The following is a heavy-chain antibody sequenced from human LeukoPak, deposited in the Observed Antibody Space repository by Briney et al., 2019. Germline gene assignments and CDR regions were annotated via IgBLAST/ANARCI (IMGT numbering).Heavy chain of an antibody. J-gene: IGHJ3*02. CDR2: INPSGGST. V-gene: IGHV1-46*01. CDR1: GYTFTSYY. Sequence: GASVKVSCKASGYTFTSYYMHWVRQAPGQGLEWMGIINPSGGSTSYAQKFQGRVTMTRDMSTSTVYMELSSLRSEDTAVYYCAREFRSPFTVTPTNDAFDIWGQGTMVTVSS. CDR3: AREFRSPFTVTPTNDAFDI. D-gene: IGHD4-17*01.